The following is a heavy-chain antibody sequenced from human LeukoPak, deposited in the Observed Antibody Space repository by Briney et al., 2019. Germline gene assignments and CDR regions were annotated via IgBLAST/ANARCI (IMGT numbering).Heavy chain of an antibody. CDR3: ARGWFGDIDY. CDR1: GYTFTSYD. D-gene: IGHD3-10*01. CDR2: MNPNSGNT. Sequence: GASVKVSCKASGYTFTSYDINWVRQATGQGLEWMGWMNPNSGNTGYAQKFQDRVTMTRNNSISTAYMELSSLRSEETAVYYCARGWFGDIDYWGQGTLVTVSS. V-gene: IGHV1-8*01. J-gene: IGHJ4*02.